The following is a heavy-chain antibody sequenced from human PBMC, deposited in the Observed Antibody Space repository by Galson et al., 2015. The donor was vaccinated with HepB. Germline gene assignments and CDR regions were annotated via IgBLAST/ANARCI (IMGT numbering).Heavy chain of an antibody. CDR2: TRNKANSYTT. Sequence: SLRLSCAASGFTFSDHYMDWVRQAPGKGLEWVGRTRNKANSYTTEYAASVKGRFTISRDDSKNSLYLQMNSLKTEDTAVYYCARTVTTGSPFDPWGQGTLVTVSS. CDR1: GFTFSDHY. D-gene: IGHD4-17*01. J-gene: IGHJ5*02. CDR3: ARTVTTGSPFDP. V-gene: IGHV3-72*01.